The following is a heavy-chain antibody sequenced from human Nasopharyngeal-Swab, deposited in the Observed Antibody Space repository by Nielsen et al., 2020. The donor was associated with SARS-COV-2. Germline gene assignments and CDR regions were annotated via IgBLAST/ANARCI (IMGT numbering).Heavy chain of an antibody. D-gene: IGHD5-12*01. CDR1: GGTFSSYA. Sequence: SVKVSCKDSGGTFSSYAISWVRQAPGQGLEWMGGINPIFGTANYAQKFQGRVTITADESTSTAYMELSSLRSEDTAVYYCARGGGVDEYRYYYYGMDVWGQGTTVTVSS. CDR2: INPIFGTA. J-gene: IGHJ6*02. V-gene: IGHV1-69*13. CDR3: ARGGGVDEYRYYYYGMDV.